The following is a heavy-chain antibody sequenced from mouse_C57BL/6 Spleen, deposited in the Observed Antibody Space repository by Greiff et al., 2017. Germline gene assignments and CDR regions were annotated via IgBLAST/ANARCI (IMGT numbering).Heavy chain of an antibody. CDR1: GYTFTSYG. J-gene: IGHJ4*01. CDR3: ARFGYDYYAMDY. V-gene: IGHV1-81*01. CDR2: IYPRSGNT. D-gene: IGHD2-10*02. Sequence: VQLQESGAELARPGASVKLSCKASGYTFTSYGISWVKQRTGQGLEWIGEIYPRSGNTYYNEKFKGKATLTADKSSSTAYMELRSLTSEDSAVYFCARFGYDYYAMDYWGQGTSVTVSS.